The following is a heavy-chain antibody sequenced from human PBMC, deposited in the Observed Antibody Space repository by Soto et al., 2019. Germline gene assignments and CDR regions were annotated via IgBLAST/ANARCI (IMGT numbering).Heavy chain of an antibody. CDR1: GFAFSSYA. CDR2: IGTSYGST. V-gene: IGHV3-23*01. J-gene: IGHJ4*02. D-gene: IGHD2-15*01. CDR3: ARAATCSAGDCYQLGY. Sequence: PGGSLRLSCAASGFAFSSYAMSWVRQAPGRGLEWVSAIGTSYGSTYYADSLRGRFTISRDNSKNTLFLQMDSPRAEDTAMYYCARAATCSAGDCYQLGYWGRGALVTVPS.